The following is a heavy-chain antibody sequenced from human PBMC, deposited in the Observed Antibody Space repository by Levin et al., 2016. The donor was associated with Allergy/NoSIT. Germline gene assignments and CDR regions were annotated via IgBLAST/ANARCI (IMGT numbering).Heavy chain of an antibody. CDR3: AGITLVGLNPQFDY. J-gene: IGHJ4*02. Sequence: WVRQAPGQGLEWMGGIIPIFGTANYAQKFQGRVTITADESTSTAYMELSSLRSEDTAVYYCAGITLVGLNPQFDYWGQGTLVTVSS. D-gene: IGHD1-26*01. CDR2: IIPIFGTA. V-gene: IGHV1-69*01.